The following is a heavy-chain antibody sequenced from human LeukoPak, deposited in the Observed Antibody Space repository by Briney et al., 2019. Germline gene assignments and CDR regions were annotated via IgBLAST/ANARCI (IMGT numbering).Heavy chain of an antibody. J-gene: IGHJ4*02. V-gene: IGHV1-18*01. CDR1: XXXXTSYG. D-gene: IGHD2-21*01. CDR2: ISPYNGNT. Sequence: ASVKVXCXXSXXXXTSYGXSWVRXAPGQGLEWMGWISPYNGNTNYAPKLQGRLTMTTDTSTSTAYMELRSLRSDDTAVYYCARDRQCGYWGQGTLVTVSS. CDR3: ARDRQCGY.